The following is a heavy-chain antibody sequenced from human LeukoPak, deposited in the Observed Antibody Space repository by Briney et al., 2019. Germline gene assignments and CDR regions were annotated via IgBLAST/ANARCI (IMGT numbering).Heavy chain of an antibody. V-gene: IGHV3-23*01. CDR3: AKDSPYGLYSSGSNCYFGDY. J-gene: IGHJ4*02. Sequence: PGGSLRLSCVASGSAFSSHDMSWVRQAPGKGLEWIALVDGSGVSTYYADSVKGRFILSRDNSAKMLYLQTSSLKVEDTAVYYCAKDSPYGLYSSGSNCYFGDYWGQGTLVTVSS. CDR1: GSAFSSHD. D-gene: IGHD3-22*01. CDR2: VDGSGVST.